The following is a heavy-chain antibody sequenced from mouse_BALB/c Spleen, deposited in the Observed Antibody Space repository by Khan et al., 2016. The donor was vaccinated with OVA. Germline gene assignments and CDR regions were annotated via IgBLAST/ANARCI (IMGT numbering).Heavy chain of an antibody. J-gene: IGHJ3*01. CDR2: IYPGGDTT. Sequence: QVQLQQSGPELVKPGASVKMSCKASGYTFTDYVMNWVKQRNGQGLEWIGQIYPGGDTTYHNEKFKGKATLTADRSSSTAYMQLSNLTSEDSAVYFCASARWDVLAYWGQGTLVTVSA. V-gene: IGHV1-77*01. CDR3: ASARWDVLAY. CDR1: GYTFTDYV. D-gene: IGHD4-1*01.